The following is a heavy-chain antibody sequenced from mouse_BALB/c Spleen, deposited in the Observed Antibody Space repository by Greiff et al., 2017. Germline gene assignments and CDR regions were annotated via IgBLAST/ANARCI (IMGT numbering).Heavy chain of an antibody. CDR2: IWGDGST. D-gene: IGHD1-1*01. CDR3: ARENYYGSTFDD. CDR1: GFSLTGYG. V-gene: IGHV2-6-7*01. Sequence: QVQLKESGPGLVAPSQSLSITCTVSGFSLTGYGVNWVLQPPGKGLEWLGMIWGDGSTDYNSALKSRLSISKDNSKSQVFLKMNSLQTDDTARYYCARENYYGSTFDDWGQGTTLTVSS. J-gene: IGHJ2*01.